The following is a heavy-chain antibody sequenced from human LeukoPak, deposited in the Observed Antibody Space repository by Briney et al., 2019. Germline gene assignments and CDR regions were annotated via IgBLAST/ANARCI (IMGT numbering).Heavy chain of an antibody. Sequence: ASVKVSCKASGYTFTGYYIHWVRQAPGQGLEWMGWISLNSGDTNYEQKFQGRVTLTRDTSIRTAYMELSMMRFDDTAVYYCARIERVMPGIPSAGLGFWGQGTLVSVSS. V-gene: IGHV1-2*02. D-gene: IGHD6-13*01. CDR3: ARIERVMPGIPSAGLGF. J-gene: IGHJ4*02. CDR1: GYTFTGYY. CDR2: ISLNSGDT.